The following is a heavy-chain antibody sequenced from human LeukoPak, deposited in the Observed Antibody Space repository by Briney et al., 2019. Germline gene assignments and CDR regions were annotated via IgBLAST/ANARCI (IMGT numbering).Heavy chain of an antibody. Sequence: ASVKVSCKASGYTFTSYGISWVRQAPGQGLEWMGWINPNSGGTNYAQKFQGRVTMTRDTSISTAYMELSRLRSDDTAVYYCARVGGSYEGNAFDIWGQGTMVTVSS. CDR2: INPNSGGT. J-gene: IGHJ3*02. CDR1: GYTFTSYG. CDR3: ARVGGSYEGNAFDI. V-gene: IGHV1-2*02. D-gene: IGHD1-26*01.